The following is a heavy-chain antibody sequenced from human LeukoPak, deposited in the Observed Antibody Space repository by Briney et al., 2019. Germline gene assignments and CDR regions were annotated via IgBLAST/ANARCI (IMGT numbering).Heavy chain of an antibody. D-gene: IGHD3-9*01. J-gene: IGHJ3*02. V-gene: IGHV4-4*02. CDR2: IYHSGST. CDR1: GGSISSSNW. CDR3: AREKPHYDILTGYYSHDAFDI. Sequence: SGTLSLTCAVSGGSISSSNWWSWVRQPPGKGLEWIGEIYHSGSTNYNPSLKSRVTISVDRSKNQISLKVSSVTAADTAVYYCAREKPHYDILTGYYSHDAFDIWGQGTMVTVSS.